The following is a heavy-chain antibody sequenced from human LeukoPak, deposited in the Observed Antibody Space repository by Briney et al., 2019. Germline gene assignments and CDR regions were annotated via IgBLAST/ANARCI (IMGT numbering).Heavy chain of an antibody. CDR2: IYRSDTT. V-gene: IGHV4-59*01. CDR3: ARDQTRNSRIDVLDI. CDR1: VGSISAYF. Sequence: PSETLSLTRTVSVGSISAYFWCWIRQPPGRGVEWIGYIYRSDTTKYSPPLKSRVIISVDTSKNQFSLKVISVTAADTAVYYCARDQTRNSRIDVLDIWGQGTMVTVSS. D-gene: IGHD1-14*01. J-gene: IGHJ3*02.